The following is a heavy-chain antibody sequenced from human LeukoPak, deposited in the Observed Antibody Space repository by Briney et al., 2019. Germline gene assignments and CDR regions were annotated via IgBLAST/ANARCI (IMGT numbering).Heavy chain of an antibody. CDR2: IIPIFGTA. Sequence: SVKVSCKASGGTLTSYAISWVRQAPGQGLEWMGGIIPIFGTANYAQKFQGRVTITADESTSTAYMELSSLRSEDTAVYYCARVVDYEEYYYYMDVWGKGTTVTVSS. J-gene: IGHJ6*03. CDR3: ARVVDYEEYYYYMDV. V-gene: IGHV1-69*01. CDR1: GGTLTSYA. D-gene: IGHD4-17*01.